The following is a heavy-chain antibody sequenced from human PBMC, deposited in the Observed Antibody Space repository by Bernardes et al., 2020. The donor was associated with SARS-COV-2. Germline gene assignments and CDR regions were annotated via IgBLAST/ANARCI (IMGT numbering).Heavy chain of an antibody. CDR1: GGSVSSGSSY. J-gene: IGHJ4*02. Sequence: SETLSLTCTVSGGSVSSGSSYWSWIRQPPGKGLKWIGYNYYRGSTNYNPSLQSRVHISVDTSKNQFSLQLNSVTAADTAVYYCARDQRITIFGVVIEGAFEHWCQGTLVTDSS. CDR2: NYYRGST. CDR3: ARDQRITIFGVVIEGAFEH. V-gene: IGHV4-61*01. D-gene: IGHD3-3*01.